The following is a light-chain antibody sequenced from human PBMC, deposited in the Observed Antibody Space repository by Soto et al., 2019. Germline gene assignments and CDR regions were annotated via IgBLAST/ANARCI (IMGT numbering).Light chain of an antibody. CDR2: SAA. J-gene: IGKJ2*01. Sequence: EIVLTQSPGTLSLSPGQTATLSCRARVDISSSFLAWYQQKPGQAPGLLIYSAANRATGIPDRFSGSGSGTDFTLTISRLEPEDSAVYYCQQYGGSPMYTFGQGTKLEIK. V-gene: IGKV3-20*01. CDR1: VDISSSF. CDR3: QQYGGSPMYT.